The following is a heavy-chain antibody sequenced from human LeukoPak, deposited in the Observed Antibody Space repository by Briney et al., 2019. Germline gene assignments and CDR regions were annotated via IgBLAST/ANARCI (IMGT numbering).Heavy chain of an antibody. V-gene: IGHV4-39*01. CDR3: ARGAYSRMAYNWFDP. D-gene: IGHD6-13*01. CDR1: GGSISSSSYY. Sequence: SETLSLTCTVSGGSISSSSYYWGWIRQPPGKGLEWIGSIYYSGSTYYSPSLKSRVTISVDTSKNQFSLKLSSVTAADTAVYYCARGAYSRMAYNWFDPWGQGTLVTVSS. CDR2: IYYSGST. J-gene: IGHJ5*02.